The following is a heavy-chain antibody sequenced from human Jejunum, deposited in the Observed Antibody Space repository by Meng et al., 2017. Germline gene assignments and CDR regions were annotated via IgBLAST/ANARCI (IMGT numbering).Heavy chain of an antibody. CDR1: GFTFSDYY. CDR3: TRDNYGPLDF. V-gene: IGHV3-11*01. D-gene: IGHD3-10*01. J-gene: IGHJ4*02. Sequence: QVQLVEAVGGLVKPGGSLTLSCVASGFTFSDYYMTWVRQAPGKGLEEISYISSSGSTKFYADSVKGRFTISRDSAKNSVYLEMNSLRADDTAVYYCTRDNYGPLDFWGQGTLVTVSS. CDR2: ISSSGSTK.